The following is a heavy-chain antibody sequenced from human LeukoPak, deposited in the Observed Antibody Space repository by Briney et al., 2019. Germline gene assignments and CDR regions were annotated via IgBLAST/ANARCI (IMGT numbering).Heavy chain of an antibody. CDR3: ARWTPGNSDMDV. CDR2: IIPIFGTA. CDR1: GGTFSSYA. D-gene: IGHD4-23*01. J-gene: IGHJ6*03. V-gene: IGHV1-69*05. Sequence: SVKVFCKASGGTFSSYAISWVRQAPGQGLEWMGRIIPIFGTANYAQKFQGRVTITTDESTSTAYMGLSSLRSEDTAVYYCARWTPGNSDMDVWGKGTTVTVSS.